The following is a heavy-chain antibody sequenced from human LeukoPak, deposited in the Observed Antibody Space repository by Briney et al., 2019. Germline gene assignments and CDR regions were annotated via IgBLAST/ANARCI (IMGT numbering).Heavy chain of an antibody. D-gene: IGHD2-21*02. Sequence: GESLKISCKGSGYSFTTYWIVWVRQMPGKGLEWMGIIYPGDSDTRYSPSFQGQVTISADKSISTAYLQRSSLKASATAMYYCARTYCGGDCYYSYFDYWGQGTLVTVSS. J-gene: IGHJ4*02. CDR3: ARTYCGGDCYYSYFDY. CDR1: GYSFTTYW. V-gene: IGHV5-51*01. CDR2: IYPGDSDT.